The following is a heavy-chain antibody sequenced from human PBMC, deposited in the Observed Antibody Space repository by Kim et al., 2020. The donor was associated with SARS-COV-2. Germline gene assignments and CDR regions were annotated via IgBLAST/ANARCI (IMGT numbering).Heavy chain of an antibody. CDR1: GFTFSSYS. J-gene: IGHJ2*01. CDR3: ARDPSPTADWYFDL. CDR2: ISSSSSYI. V-gene: IGHV3-21*01. Sequence: GGSLRLSCAASGFTFSSYSMNWVRQAPGKGLEWVSSISSSSSYIYYADSVKGRFTISRDNAKNSLYLQMNSLRAEDTAVYYCARDPSPTADWYFDLWGRGTLVTVSS.